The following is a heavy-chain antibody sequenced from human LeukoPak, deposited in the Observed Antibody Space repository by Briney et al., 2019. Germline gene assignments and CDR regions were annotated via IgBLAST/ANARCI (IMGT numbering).Heavy chain of an antibody. CDR3: AKCGNSGCHLIDY. D-gene: IGHD5-12*01. V-gene: IGHV3-23*01. Sequence: TGGSLRLSCAASGFTFSNYGMQWVRQAPGKGLEWVSAISGRTGSTYYSDSVKGRFTISRDNSKSTLYLQMDSLRAEDTAVYYCAKCGNSGCHLIDYWGQGTLVTVSS. CDR2: ISGRTGST. CDR1: GFTFSNYG. J-gene: IGHJ4*02.